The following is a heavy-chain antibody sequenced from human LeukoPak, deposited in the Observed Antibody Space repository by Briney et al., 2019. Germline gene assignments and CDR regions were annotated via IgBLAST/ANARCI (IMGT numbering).Heavy chain of an antibody. V-gene: IGHV3-74*01. CDR1: GFTFSRYW. CDR2: IKSDGSST. CDR3: ARESYGDYVFDY. Sequence: GSLRLSCAASGFTFSRYWMHWVRQAPGKGLVWVSRIKSDGSSTSYADSVKGRFTISRDNAKNTLYLQMNSLRAEDTAVYYCARESYGDYVFDYWGQGTLVTVSS. D-gene: IGHD4-17*01. J-gene: IGHJ4*02.